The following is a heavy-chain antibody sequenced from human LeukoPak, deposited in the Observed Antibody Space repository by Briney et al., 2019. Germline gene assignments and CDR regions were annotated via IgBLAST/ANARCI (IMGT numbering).Heavy chain of an antibody. CDR3: AKDLPLIVVVPAAITFDY. CDR2: IRYDGSNK. CDR1: GFTFSSYG. V-gene: IGHV3-30*02. Sequence: PGGSPRLSCAASGFTFSSYGMHWVRQAPGKGLEWVAFIRYDGSNKYYADSVKGRFTISRDNSKNTLYLQMYSLRAEDTAVYYCAKDLPLIVVVPAAITFDYWGQGTLVTVSS. D-gene: IGHD2-2*02. J-gene: IGHJ4*02.